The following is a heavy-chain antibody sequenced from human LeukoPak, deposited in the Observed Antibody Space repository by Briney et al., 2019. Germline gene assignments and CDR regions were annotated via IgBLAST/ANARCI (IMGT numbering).Heavy chain of an antibody. CDR1: GGSVSSGSSY. Sequence: SETLSLTCTVSGGSVSSGSSYWSWIRQPPGKGLEWIGYIYYSGNTNYSPSLKSRVTISVDTSKNQFSLKLSSVTAADTAVYYCARESSVSGAFDIWGQGTMVTVSS. V-gene: IGHV4-61*01. CDR2: IYYSGNT. CDR3: ARESSVSGAFDI. J-gene: IGHJ3*02. D-gene: IGHD1-14*01.